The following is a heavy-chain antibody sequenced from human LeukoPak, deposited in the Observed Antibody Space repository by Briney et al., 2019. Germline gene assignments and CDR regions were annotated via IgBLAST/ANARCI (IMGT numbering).Heavy chain of an antibody. CDR2: INHSGST. CDR1: GGSFSGYY. D-gene: IGHD2-21*02. V-gene: IGHV4-34*01. CDR3: ARGAVNCGGDCYPNFDY. J-gene: IGHJ4*02. Sequence: PSETLSLTCAVYGGSFSGYYWSWIRQPPGKGLEWIGEINHSGSTNYNPSLKSRVTISVDTSKNQFSLKLSSETAADTAVYYCARGAVNCGGDCYPNFDYWGQGTLVTVSS.